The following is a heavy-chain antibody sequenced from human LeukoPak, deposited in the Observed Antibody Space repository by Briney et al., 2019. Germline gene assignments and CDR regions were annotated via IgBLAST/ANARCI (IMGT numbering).Heavy chain of an antibody. V-gene: IGHV3-48*01. J-gene: IGHJ4*02. D-gene: IGHD4-17*01. CDR1: GFTFSDYS. CDR2: ISRSGSTI. CDR3: ARGGDYGPAVEYFDY. Sequence: PGGSLRLSCAASGFTFSDYSLTWVRQAPGKGLEWVSYISRSGSTISYADSVKGRFTFSRDNDKNSLFLQMNSLRAEDTAVYYCARGGDYGPAVEYFDYWGQGTLVTVSS.